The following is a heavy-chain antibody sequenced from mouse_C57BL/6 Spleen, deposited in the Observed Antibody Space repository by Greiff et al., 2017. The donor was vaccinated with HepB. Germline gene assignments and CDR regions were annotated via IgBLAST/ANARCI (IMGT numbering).Heavy chain of an antibody. J-gene: IGHJ4*01. CDR1: GFNIKDYY. CDR2: IDPEDGET. V-gene: IGHV14-2*01. D-gene: IGHD2-1*01. Sequence: EVQRVESGAELVKPGASVKLSCTASGFNIKDYYMHWVKQRTEQGLEWIGRIDPEDGETKYAPKFQGKATITADTSSNTAYLQLSSLTSEDTAVYYCVYGNYPHYYAMDYWGQGTSVTVSS. CDR3: VYGNYPHYYAMDY.